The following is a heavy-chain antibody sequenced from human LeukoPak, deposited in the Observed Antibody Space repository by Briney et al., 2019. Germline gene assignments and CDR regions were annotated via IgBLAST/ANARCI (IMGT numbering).Heavy chain of an antibody. J-gene: IGHJ4*02. CDR3: AKTYVDTTFFDS. CDR2: FSGSGGTI. V-gene: IGHV3-23*01. CDR1: GFTFSSYA. D-gene: IGHD5-18*01. Sequence: GGSLRLSCAASGFTFSSYAMSWVRQAPGKRLEWVSSFSGSGGTIFYADSVKGRFAISRDNSKNTLYLQMTSLRAEDTAVYYCAKTYVDTTFFDSWGQGTRVTVSS.